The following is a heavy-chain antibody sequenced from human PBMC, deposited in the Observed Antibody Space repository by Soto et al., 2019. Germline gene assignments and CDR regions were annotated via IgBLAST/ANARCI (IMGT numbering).Heavy chain of an antibody. CDR2: SIPIFGTA. CDR1: GGTFSSYA. Sequence: ASVKVSCKASGGTFSSYAISWVRQAPGQGLEWMGGSIPIFGTANYAQKFQGRVTLNAAESTSTAYMELSSLRYEDTAVYYCEKSSRQYASAIRAFFHPWGLGTLVTVSS. J-gene: IGHJ5*02. V-gene: IGHV1-69*13. CDR3: EKSSRQYASAIRAFFHP. D-gene: IGHD2-2*01.